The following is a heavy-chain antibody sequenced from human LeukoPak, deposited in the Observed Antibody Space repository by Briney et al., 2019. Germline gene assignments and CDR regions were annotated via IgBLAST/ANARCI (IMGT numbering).Heavy chain of an antibody. CDR1: GYTFTSYA. CDR2: ISAYNGKT. D-gene: IGHD3-22*01. J-gene: IGHJ4*02. CDR3: ARDRNPYYDGSGYGYC. Sequence: GASVKVSCKASGYTFTSYAMHWVRQAPGQRLEWMAWISAYNGKTNYAQKLRGRVTMTTDTSTSTAYMELRSLRSDDTAIYYCARDRNPYYDGSGYGYCWGQGTLVTVSS. V-gene: IGHV1-18*01.